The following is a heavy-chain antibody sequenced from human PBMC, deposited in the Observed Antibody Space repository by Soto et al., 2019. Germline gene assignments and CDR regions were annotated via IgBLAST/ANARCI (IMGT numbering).Heavy chain of an antibody. J-gene: IGHJ5*02. CDR1: GGSFSGYY. CDR2: INHSGST. Sequence: PSETLSLTCAVYGGSFSGYYWSWIRQPPGKGLEWIGEINHSGSTNYNPSLKSRVTISVDTSKNQFSLKLSSVTAADTAVYYCARGQPAITMVRGVILSDWFDPWGQGTLVTVSS. D-gene: IGHD3-10*01. V-gene: IGHV4-34*01. CDR3: ARGQPAITMVRGVILSDWFDP.